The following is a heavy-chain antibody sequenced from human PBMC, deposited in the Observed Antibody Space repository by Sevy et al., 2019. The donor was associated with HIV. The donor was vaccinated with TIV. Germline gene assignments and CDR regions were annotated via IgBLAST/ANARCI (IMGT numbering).Heavy chain of an antibody. D-gene: IGHD3-22*01. CDR3: ARAYYDSSGYYYDY. CDR2: IYHSGST. CDR1: GGSISSGGYS. V-gene: IGHV4-30-2*01. Sequence: SETLSLTCAVSGGSISSGGYSWSWIRQPPGKGLEWIGYIYHSGSTYYNPSLKSRVTISVDRSKNQFSLKLSSVTAAATAVYYCARAYYDSSGYYYDYWGQGTLVTVSS. J-gene: IGHJ4*02.